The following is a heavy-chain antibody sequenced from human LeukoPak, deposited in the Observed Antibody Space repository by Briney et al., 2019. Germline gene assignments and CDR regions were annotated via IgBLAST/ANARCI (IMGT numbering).Heavy chain of an antibody. Sequence: GETLKISCKGSGYSFTSYSIVWVRQIRSKGLESMRIIYPHDSDTRYSPSFQGQVTISADKSISTAYLQWSSLKASDTAMYYCARHVVAVALRTGDYYYDMDVWGKGTTVTVSS. J-gene: IGHJ6*03. CDR1: GYSFTSYS. CDR2: IYPHDSDT. CDR3: ARHVVAVALRTGDYYYDMDV. D-gene: IGHD6-19*01. V-gene: IGHV5-51*01.